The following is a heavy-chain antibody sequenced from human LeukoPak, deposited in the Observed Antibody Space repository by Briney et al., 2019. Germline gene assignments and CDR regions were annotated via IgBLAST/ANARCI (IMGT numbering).Heavy chain of an antibody. D-gene: IGHD1-20*01. CDR1: VFTLSSDR. V-gene: IGHV3-48*02. CDR3: ARDLTGGNDY. CDR2: ISGGGSTI. Sequence: PGGCLRLSCVASVFTLSSDRMSWVRQTQWKGLEWVSYISGGGSTIYHADSVKGRFTISRDNAKSSLYLLMNSLRDEDRAVYYCARDLTGGNDYWGQGTLVTVSS. J-gene: IGHJ4*02.